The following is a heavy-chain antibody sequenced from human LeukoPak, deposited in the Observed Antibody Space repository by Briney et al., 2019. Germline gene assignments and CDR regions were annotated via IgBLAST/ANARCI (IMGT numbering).Heavy chain of an antibody. Sequence: PGGSLRLSCAASGFTFSGYYMSWIRQAPGKGLEWVSYISSSGTTIYYADSVEGRFTISRDNAKNSLYLQMNSLRAEDTAVYYCARESNWGFDYWGQGTLVTVSS. D-gene: IGHD7-27*01. CDR2: ISSSGTTI. CDR3: ARESNWGFDY. V-gene: IGHV3-11*04. CDR1: GFTFSGYY. J-gene: IGHJ4*02.